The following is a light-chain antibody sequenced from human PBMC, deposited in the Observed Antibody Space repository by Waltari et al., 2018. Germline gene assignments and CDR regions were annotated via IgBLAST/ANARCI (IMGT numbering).Light chain of an antibody. CDR2: EVK. J-gene: IGLJ3*02. CDR3: YSNTNRSIVDWV. V-gene: IGLV2-14*01. CDR1: SSVAGGFDY. Sequence: SALTPTASVSLTPGQSITISCTGTSSVAGGFDYYPWYQQHPGKAPKLIIYEVKKRPSGIFHRFSGSKSGNTASLTISGLQAEDEADYYCYSNTNRSIVDWVFGGGTKLTVL.